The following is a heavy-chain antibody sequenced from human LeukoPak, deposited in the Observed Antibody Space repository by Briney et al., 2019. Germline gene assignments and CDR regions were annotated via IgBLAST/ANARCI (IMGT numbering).Heavy chain of an antibody. D-gene: IGHD3-10*01. CDR1: GFIFGDYA. J-gene: IGHJ4*02. CDR2: VSWNSDTI. CDR3: AKVGGLGSFYRSPYFAY. Sequence: GGSLRLSCAAAGFIFGDYAMHWVRQAPGKGLGWVSGVSWNSDTIGYADSVKGRFTISRDTAKNSLYLQMNSLRPEDTALYYCAKVGGLGSFYRSPYFAYWGQGTLVTVSS. V-gene: IGHV3-9*01.